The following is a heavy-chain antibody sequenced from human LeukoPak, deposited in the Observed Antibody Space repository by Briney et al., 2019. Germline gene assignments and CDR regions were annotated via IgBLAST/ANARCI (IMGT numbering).Heavy chain of an antibody. Sequence: RGASVKVSCKASGYTFTGYYMHWVRQAPGQGLEWMGWINPNSGGTNYAQKFQGRVTMTRDTSISTAYMELSRLRSDDTAVYYCARDWGGDFWSGYHYYFDYWGQGTLVTVSS. D-gene: IGHD3-3*01. V-gene: IGHV1-2*02. CDR3: ARDWGGDFWSGYHYYFDY. CDR2: INPNSGGT. J-gene: IGHJ4*02. CDR1: GYTFTGYY.